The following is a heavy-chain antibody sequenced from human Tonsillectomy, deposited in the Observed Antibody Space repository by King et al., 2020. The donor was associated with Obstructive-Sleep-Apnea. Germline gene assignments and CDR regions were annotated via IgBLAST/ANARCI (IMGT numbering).Heavy chain of an antibody. CDR3: VRESSPESGTYYYDAFDI. CDR1: GFTLSTYW. Sequence: VQLVESGGGLVQPGGSLRLSCAASGFTLSTYWITWVRQAPAKGLEWVANINQRGSEKNYVDSVKGRITISRDNSKNALYLQMNRLRGEDTAVYYCVRESSPESGTYYYDAFDIGGRGTMVTVSS. J-gene: IGHJ3*02. V-gene: IGHV3-7*01. D-gene: IGHD3-10*01. CDR2: INQRGSEK.